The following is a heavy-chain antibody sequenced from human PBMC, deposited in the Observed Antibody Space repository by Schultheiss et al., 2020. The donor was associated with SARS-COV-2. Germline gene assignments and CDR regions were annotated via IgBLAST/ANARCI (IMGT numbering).Heavy chain of an antibody. V-gene: IGHV3-30-3*01. CDR3: ALRIGYGDYGWWYFDL. CDR2: ISYDGSNK. D-gene: IGHD4-17*01. J-gene: IGHJ2*01. CDR1: GFTFSSYA. Sequence: GGSLRLSCAASGFTFSSYAMHWVRQAPGKGLEWVAVISYDGSNKYYADSVKGRFTISRDNSKNTLYLQMNSLRAEDTAVYYCALRIGYGDYGWWYFDLWGRGTLVTVSS.